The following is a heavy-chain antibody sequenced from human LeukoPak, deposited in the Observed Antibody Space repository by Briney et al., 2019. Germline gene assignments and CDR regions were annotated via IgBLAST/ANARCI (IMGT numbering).Heavy chain of an antibody. D-gene: IGHD3-22*01. J-gene: IGHJ3*02. Sequence: ASVKVSCKASGYTFTGYYMHWVRQAPGQGLEWMGWINPNSGGTNYAQKFQGRVTMTRDTSISTAYMELSRLRSDDTAVYYCARGYYYDSSGYYHRHALDIWGQGTMVTVSS. CDR2: INPNSGGT. CDR1: GYTFTGYY. V-gene: IGHV1-2*02. CDR3: ARGYYYDSSGYYHRHALDI.